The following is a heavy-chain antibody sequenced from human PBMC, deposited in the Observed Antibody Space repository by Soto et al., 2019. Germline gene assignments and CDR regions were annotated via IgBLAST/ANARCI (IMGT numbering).Heavy chain of an antibody. CDR3: AKDKVDYGYDGPGIFDY. CDR1: EFTFSSYA. D-gene: IGHD4-17*01. Sequence: EVQLLESGGGLVQPGGSLRLSCAASEFTFSSYAMSWVRQAPGKGLEWVSAISGSGGNTYYTDSVKARFTISRDNSKNTVYLQMNSLRAEDTAVYYCAKDKVDYGYDGPGIFDYWGQGTLVTVSS. J-gene: IGHJ4*02. CDR2: ISGSGGNT. V-gene: IGHV3-23*01.